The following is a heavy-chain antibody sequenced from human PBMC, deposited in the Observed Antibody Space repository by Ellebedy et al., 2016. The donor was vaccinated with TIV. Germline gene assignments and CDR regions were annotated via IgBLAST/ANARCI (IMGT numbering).Heavy chain of an antibody. CDR3: ARLNYYDSSGYYPLDY. CDR2: IDPSDSYT. CDR1: GYSFTSYW. D-gene: IGHD3-22*01. Sequence: ASVKVSCKGSGYSFTSYWISWVRQMPGKGLEWMGRIDPSDSYTNYSPSFQGHVTISADKYISTAYLHWSSLKASDTAMYYCARLNYYDSSGYYPLDYWGQGTLVTVSS. V-gene: IGHV5-10-1*01. J-gene: IGHJ4*02.